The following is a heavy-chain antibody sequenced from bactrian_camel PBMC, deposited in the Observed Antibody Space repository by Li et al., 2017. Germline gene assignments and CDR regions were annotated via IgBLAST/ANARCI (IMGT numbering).Heavy chain of an antibody. Sequence: HVQLVESGGGSVQAGGSLRLSCAASGYTYSSYCMAWFRRPSGREREGVAAIDADGRSYYKDSVKDRFTVSRDNAKNSVDLQMNSLKPDDTAVYYCAATGQVLSVAGCRTQGTQVTVS. CDR2: IDADGRS. V-gene: IGHV3S1*01. CDR1: GYTYSSYC. D-gene: IGHD3*01. J-gene: IGHJ4*01.